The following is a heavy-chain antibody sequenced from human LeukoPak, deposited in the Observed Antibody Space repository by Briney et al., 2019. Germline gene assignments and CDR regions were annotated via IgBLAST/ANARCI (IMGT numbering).Heavy chain of an antibody. CDR1: GGSFSGYY. V-gene: IGHV4-34*01. Sequence: SETLSPTCAVYGGSFSGYYWSWIRQPPGKGLEWIGEINHSGSTNYNPSLKSRVTISVDTSKNQFSLKLTSVTAADTAVYYCARGAGWYGNWGQGTLVTVSS. D-gene: IGHD6-19*01. CDR3: ARGAGWYGN. J-gene: IGHJ4*02. CDR2: INHSGST.